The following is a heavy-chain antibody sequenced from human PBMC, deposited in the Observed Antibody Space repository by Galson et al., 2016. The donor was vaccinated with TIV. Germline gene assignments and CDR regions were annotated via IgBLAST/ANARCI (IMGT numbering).Heavy chain of an antibody. CDR3: AHRRPLTYYFDF. CDR2: IYWDDEK. D-gene: IGHD2-21*01. Sequence: PALVKPTQTVTLTCTFSGFSLSSNGVGVGWIRQPPGKALEWLALIYWDDEKRYNPSLESRLSIIKDTSKNKVVLTLTNVDPVDTATYYCAHRRPLTYYFDFWSQGALVTVSS. V-gene: IGHV2-5*02. CDR1: GFSLSSNGVG. J-gene: IGHJ4*02.